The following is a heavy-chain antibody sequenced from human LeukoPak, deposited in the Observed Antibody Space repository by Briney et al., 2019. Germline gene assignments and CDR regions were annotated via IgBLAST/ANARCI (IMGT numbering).Heavy chain of an antibody. CDR3: AREQGIAAAAYFDD. D-gene: IGHD6-13*01. J-gene: IGHJ4*02. CDR2: IKQDGSEK. CDR1: GFTFSSYW. V-gene: IGHV3-7*01. Sequence: GGSLRLSCAASGFTFSSYWISWVRQAPGKWLEWVANIKQDGSEKYYVDSVKGRFTISRDNAKNSLYLQMNSLRAEDTAVYYCAREQGIAAAAYFDDWGQGTLVTVSS.